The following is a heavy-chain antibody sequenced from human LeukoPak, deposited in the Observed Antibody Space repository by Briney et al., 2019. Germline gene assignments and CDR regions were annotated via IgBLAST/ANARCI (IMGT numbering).Heavy chain of an antibody. CDR3: ARVNGMRGALAI. Sequence: SETLSLTCAVYGGSFSGHYWSSLRQPPGKGLEWIGEINHSGSTNYNPSLKSRVTISVDTSKNQFSLKLSSVTAADTAVYYCARVNGMRGALAIWGQGTPVTVSS. D-gene: IGHD3-10*01. CDR1: GGSFSGHY. J-gene: IGHJ4*02. CDR2: INHSGST. V-gene: IGHV4-34*01.